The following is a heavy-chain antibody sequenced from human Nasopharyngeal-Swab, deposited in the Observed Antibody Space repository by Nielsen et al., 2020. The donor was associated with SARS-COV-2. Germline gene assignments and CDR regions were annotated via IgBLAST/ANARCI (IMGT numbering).Heavy chain of an antibody. CDR3: ARDHYGSGSPSMDV. D-gene: IGHD3-10*01. Sequence: SETLSLTCTVSGGSVSSGSYYRSRIRQPPGKGLEWIGYIYYSGSTNYNPSLKSRVTISVDTSKNQSSLKLSSVTAADTAVYYCARDHYGSGSPSMDVWGQGTTVTVSS. CDR1: GGSVSSGSYY. V-gene: IGHV4-61*01. CDR2: IYYSGST. J-gene: IGHJ6*02.